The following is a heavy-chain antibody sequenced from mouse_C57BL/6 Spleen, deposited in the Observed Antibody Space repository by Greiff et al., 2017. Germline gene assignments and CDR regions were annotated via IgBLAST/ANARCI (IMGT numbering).Heavy chain of an antibody. CDR3: VISYEYDDYAMYD. V-gene: IGHV1-74*01. J-gene: IGHJ4*01. D-gene: IGHD2-4*01. CDR2: IHPSDSDT. Sequence: QVQLQQSGAELVKPGASVKVSCKASGYTFTSYWMHWVKQRPGQGLEWIGRIHPSDSDTNYNQKFKGKATLTVDKSSSTAYMLLSSLTSEDSAVYYCVISYEYDDYAMYDWGQGTSVTVSS. CDR1: GYTFTSYW.